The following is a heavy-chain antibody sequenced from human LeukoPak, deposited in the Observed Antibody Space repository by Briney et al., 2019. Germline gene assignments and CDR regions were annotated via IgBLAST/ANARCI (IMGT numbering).Heavy chain of an antibody. D-gene: IGHD2-21*01. CDR1: GGSISSYY. CDR2: IYYSGST. V-gene: IGHV4-59*01. Sequence: SETLSLTCTVSGGSISSYYWSWIRQPPGKGLEWIGYIYYSGSTSYNPSLKSRVTISIDTSKNQFSLKLSSLTAADTAVYYCARGDPFDYWGQGTLVTVSS. CDR3: ARGDPFDY. J-gene: IGHJ4*02.